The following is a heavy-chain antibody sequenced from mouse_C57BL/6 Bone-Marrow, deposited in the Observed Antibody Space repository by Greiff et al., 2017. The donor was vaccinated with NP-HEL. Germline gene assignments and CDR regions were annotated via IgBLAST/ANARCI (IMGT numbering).Heavy chain of an antibody. CDR2: IDPSDSYT. V-gene: IGHV1-69*01. CDR1: GYTFTSYW. CDR3: ACYDGPFDY. D-gene: IGHD2-3*01. J-gene: IGHJ2*01. Sequence: QVQLQQPGAELVMPGASVKLSCKASGYTFTSYWMHWVKQRPGPGLEWIGEIDPSDSYTNYNQKFKGKSTLTVDKSSSTAYMQLSSLTSEDSAVYYCACYDGPFDYWGQGTTLTVSS.